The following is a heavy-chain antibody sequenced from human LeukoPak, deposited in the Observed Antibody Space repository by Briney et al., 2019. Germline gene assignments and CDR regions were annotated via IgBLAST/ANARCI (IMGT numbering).Heavy chain of an antibody. Sequence: PGGSLRLSCAASGFTFSSYAMHWVRQAPGKGLEWVAVMSYDGSNKYYADSVKGRFTISRDNSKNTLYLQMNSLRAEDTAVYYCATGGWYAAFDIWGQGTMVTVSS. CDR2: MSYDGSNK. CDR1: GFTFSSYA. J-gene: IGHJ3*02. V-gene: IGHV3-30-3*01. CDR3: ATGGWYAAFDI. D-gene: IGHD6-19*01.